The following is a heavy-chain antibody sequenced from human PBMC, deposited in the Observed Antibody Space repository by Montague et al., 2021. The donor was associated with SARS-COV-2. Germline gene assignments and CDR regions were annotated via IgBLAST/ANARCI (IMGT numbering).Heavy chain of an antibody. CDR3: ARGFDY. J-gene: IGHJ4*02. CDR2: IYYSGST. CDR1: GRSFSGYY. Sequence: SETLSLTCAVYGRSFSGYYWSWIRQPPGKGLEWIGYIYYSGSTNYNPSLKSRVTISVDTSKNQFSLKLSSVTAADTAVYYCARGFDYWGQGTLVTVSS. V-gene: IGHV4-59*01.